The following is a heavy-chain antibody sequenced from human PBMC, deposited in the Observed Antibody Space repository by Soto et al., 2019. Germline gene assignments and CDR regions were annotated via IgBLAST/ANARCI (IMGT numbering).Heavy chain of an antibody. CDR3: ARLTFNSSGPKTMDV. CDR1: GYTFSSYG. J-gene: IGHJ6*01. Sequence: ASVKVSCKASGYTFSSYGISWVRQAPGQGLEWMGWISAYNGNTNYAQKLQGRVTMSTDTSTSTAYMELRSLRSDDTAMYYCARLTFNSSGPKTMDVWGQGXTVTV. V-gene: IGHV1-18*01. D-gene: IGHD6-6*01. CDR2: ISAYNGNT.